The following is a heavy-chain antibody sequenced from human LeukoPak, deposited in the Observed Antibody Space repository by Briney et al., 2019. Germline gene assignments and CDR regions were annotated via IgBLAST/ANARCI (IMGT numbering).Heavy chain of an antibody. CDR1: GGSISSYY. V-gene: IGHV4-59*01. Sequence: SETLSLTCTVSGGSISSYYWSWIRQPQGKGLDWIGYIYYSGSTSYNPSLKSRVTISVDTSKNQFSLKLSSVTAADTAVYYCARGPTTVTGFDYWGQGTLVTVSS. J-gene: IGHJ4*02. CDR2: IYYSGST. D-gene: IGHD4-17*01. CDR3: ARGPTTVTGFDY.